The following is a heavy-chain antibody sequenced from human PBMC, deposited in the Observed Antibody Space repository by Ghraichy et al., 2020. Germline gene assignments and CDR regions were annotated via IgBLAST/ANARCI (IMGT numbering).Heavy chain of an antibody. J-gene: IGHJ5*02. CDR2: IYTSGST. Sequence: SETLSLTCTVSGGSISSYYWSWIRQPAGKGLEWIGRIYTSGSTNYNPSLKSRVTMSVDTSKNQFSLKLSSVTAADTAVYYCAAVYYDYVWGSYPNWFDPWGQGTLVTVSS. D-gene: IGHD3-16*02. CDR3: AAVYYDYVWGSYPNWFDP. CDR1: GGSISSYY. V-gene: IGHV4-4*07.